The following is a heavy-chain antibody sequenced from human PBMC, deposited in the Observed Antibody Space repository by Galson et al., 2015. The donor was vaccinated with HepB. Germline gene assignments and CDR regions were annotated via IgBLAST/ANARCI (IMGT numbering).Heavy chain of an antibody. D-gene: IGHD3-16*01. Sequence: SLRLSCAASGFTFSSYSMNWVRQAPGKGLEWVSSISSSSSYIYYADSVKGRFTISRDNAKNSLYLQMNSLRAEDTAVYYCARVGDYYYGMDVWGQGTTVTVSS. CDR1: GFTFSSYS. CDR2: ISSSSSYI. CDR3: ARVGDYYYGMDV. V-gene: IGHV3-21*01. J-gene: IGHJ6*02.